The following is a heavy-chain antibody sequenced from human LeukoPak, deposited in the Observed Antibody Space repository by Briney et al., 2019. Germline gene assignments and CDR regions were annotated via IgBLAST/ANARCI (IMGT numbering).Heavy chain of an antibody. CDR2: ISSSSSTI. CDR3: AREPTGDLDY. J-gene: IGHJ4*02. Sequence: GGSLRLSRAASGFTFSSYSMNWVRQAPGKGLEWVSYISSSSSTIYYADSVKGRFTISRDNAKNSLYLQMNSLRDEDTALYYCAREPTGDLDYRGQGTLVTVSS. V-gene: IGHV3-48*02. D-gene: IGHD7-27*01. CDR1: GFTFSSYS.